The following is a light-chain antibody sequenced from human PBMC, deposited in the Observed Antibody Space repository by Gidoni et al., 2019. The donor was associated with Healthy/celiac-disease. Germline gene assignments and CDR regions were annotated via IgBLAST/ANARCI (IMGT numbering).Light chain of an antibody. CDR3: QQYYSTPYT. V-gene: IGKV4-1*01. Sequence: DIVMTQSPDSLAVSLGERATSNCKSSQSGLYSSNNKNYLAWYQQKPGQPPKLLIYWASTRESGVPYRFSGSGSGTDFTLTISSLQAEDVAVYFCQQYYSTPYTFGQGTKLEIK. J-gene: IGKJ2*01. CDR1: QSGLYSSNNKNY. CDR2: WAS.